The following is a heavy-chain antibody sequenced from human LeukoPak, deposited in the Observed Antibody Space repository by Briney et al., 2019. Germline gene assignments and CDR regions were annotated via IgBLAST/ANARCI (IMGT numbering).Heavy chain of an antibody. J-gene: IGHJ4*02. V-gene: IGHV3-23*01. Sequence: GGSLRLSCAASGFTFSSYAMSWVRQAPGKGLEWVSAISGSGGSTYYADSVKGRFTISRDNSKYTLYLQMNSLRAEDTAVYYCAREDSAPRYCYGSGSSTAYDYWGQGTLVTVSS. CDR2: ISGSGGST. CDR1: GFTFSSYA. D-gene: IGHD3-10*01. CDR3: AREDSAPRYCYGSGSSTAYDY.